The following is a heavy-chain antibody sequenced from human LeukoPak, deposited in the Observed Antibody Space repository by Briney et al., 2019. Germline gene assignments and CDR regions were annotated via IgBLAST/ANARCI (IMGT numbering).Heavy chain of an antibody. J-gene: IGHJ5*02. D-gene: IGHD4-17*01. CDR2: INPSGGST. Sequence: ASVKVPCKASGYTFTSYYMHWVRQAPGQGLEWMGIINPSGGSTSYAQKFQGRVTMTRDTSTSTVYMELSSLRSEDTAVYYCARASTTVTTLLRNNWFDPWGQGTLVTVSS. V-gene: IGHV1-46*01. CDR3: ARASTTVTTLLRNNWFDP. CDR1: GYTFTSYY.